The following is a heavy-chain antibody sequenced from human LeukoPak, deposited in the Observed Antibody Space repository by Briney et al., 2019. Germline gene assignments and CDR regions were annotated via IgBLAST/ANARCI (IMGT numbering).Heavy chain of an antibody. D-gene: IGHD3-22*01. CDR3: ARTHTYDSSGYYYDDAFDI. V-gene: IGHV4-31*03. CDR2: IYYSGST. Sequence: PSQTLSLTCTVSGGSISSGGYYWSWIRQHPGKGLEWIGYIYYSGSTYYNPSLKSRVTISVDTSKNQFSLKLSSVTAAHTAVYYCARTHTYDSSGYYYDDAFDIWGQGTMVTVSS. CDR1: GGSISSGGYY. J-gene: IGHJ3*02.